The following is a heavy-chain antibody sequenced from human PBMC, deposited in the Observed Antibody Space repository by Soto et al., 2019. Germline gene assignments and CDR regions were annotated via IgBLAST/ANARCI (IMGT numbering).Heavy chain of an antibody. D-gene: IGHD1-1*01. CDR2: ISSGSTNI. J-gene: IGHJ4*02. Sequence: QVQLVESGGGLVKPGGSLRLSCAASGFTFSDFYMSWIRQAPGKGLEWISYISSGSTNIFYADSVQGRFTVSRDNAKNSVYLQMDSLRAEDTAVYYCARDRNAAGSDYWGQGTLVTVSS. CDR3: ARDRNAAGSDY. V-gene: IGHV3-11*01. CDR1: GFTFSDFY.